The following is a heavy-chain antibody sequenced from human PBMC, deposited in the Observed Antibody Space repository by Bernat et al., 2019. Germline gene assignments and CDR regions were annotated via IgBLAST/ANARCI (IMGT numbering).Heavy chain of an antibody. CDR2: ISSSSSTM. CDR1: GFTFSSYS. Sequence: EVQVVESGGDLAQPGGSLRLSCAASGFTFSSYSMNWVRQAPGKGLEWVSYISSSSSTMYYVDSVKGRFTISRDNAKNSLYLQMNSLRDEDTALYYCARSTNYDSSGFYGIDAFDIWGQGTMVTVSS. D-gene: IGHD3-22*01. V-gene: IGHV3-48*02. CDR3: ARSTNYDSSGFYGIDAFDI. J-gene: IGHJ3*02.